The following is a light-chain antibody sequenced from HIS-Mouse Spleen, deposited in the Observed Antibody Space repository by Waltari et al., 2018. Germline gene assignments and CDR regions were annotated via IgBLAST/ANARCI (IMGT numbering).Light chain of an antibody. CDR2: DVS. J-gene: IGLJ3*02. CDR3: CSYAGSYNWV. V-gene: IGLV2-11*01. CDR1: SSDVGGYNY. Sequence: QSALTQPRSVSGSPGQSVTISCTGTSSDVGGYNYVPWYQQPPGKAPKLMIYDVSKRPSGVPDRFSGSKSGNTASLTISGLQAEDEADYYCCSYAGSYNWVFGGGTKLTVL.